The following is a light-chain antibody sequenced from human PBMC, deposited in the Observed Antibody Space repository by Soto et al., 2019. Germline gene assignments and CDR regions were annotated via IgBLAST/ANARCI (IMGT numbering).Light chain of an antibody. CDR2: DVS. V-gene: IGLV2-11*01. CDR1: SSDIGGYNY. Sequence: QSALTQPRSVSGSPGQSATISCTGTSSDIGGYNYVSWYQQHPGKAPKVMIYDVSKRPSGVPDRFSGSKSGNTASLTISGLQADDEADYYCCSYAGSYTLVFGGGTKVTVL. J-gene: IGLJ2*01. CDR3: CSYAGSYTLV.